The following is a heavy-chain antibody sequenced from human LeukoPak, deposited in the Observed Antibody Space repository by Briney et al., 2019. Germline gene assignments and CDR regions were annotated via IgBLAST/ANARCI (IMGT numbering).Heavy chain of an antibody. V-gene: IGHV1-18*01. CDR3: ARVRVVGATWDFVDY. D-gene: IGHD1-26*01. CDR2: ISAYNGNT. Sequence: GASVKVSCKASGYTFTSYGISWVRQAPGQGLEWMGWISAYNGNTNYAQKLQGRVTMTTDTSTSTAYMELRSLRSDDTAVYYCARVRVVGATWDFVDYWGQGTLVTVSS. J-gene: IGHJ4*02. CDR1: GYTFTSYG.